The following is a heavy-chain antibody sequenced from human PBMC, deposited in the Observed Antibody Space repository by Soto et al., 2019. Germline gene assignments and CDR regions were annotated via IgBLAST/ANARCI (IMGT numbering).Heavy chain of an antibody. J-gene: IGHJ4*02. CDR3: AREDSIIIPAVSDF. CDR2: VSKSDYT. D-gene: IGHD2-2*01. CDR1: GFNFNNYG. V-gene: IGHV3-21*01. Sequence: WSLRLSCAVSGFNFNNYGINWVRQAPGKGLERVSSVSKSDYTYYSDSVKGRFTISRDNAKNSVSLQMNTLRAEDTAVYYCAREDSIIIPAVSDFWGQGTLVTVSS.